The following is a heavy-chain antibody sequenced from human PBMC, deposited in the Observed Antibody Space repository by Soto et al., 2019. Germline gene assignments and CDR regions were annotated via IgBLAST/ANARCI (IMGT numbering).Heavy chain of an antibody. CDR3: ARGDWGSSGGKDYYYGMDV. Sequence: SVKVSCKASGGTFSSYAISWVRQAPGQGLEWMGGIIPIFGTANYAQKFQGRVTITADESTSTAYMELSSLRSEDTAVYYCARGDWGSSGGKDYYYGMDVWGQGATVTVSS. CDR2: IIPIFGTA. D-gene: IGHD6-6*01. CDR1: GGTFSSYA. J-gene: IGHJ6*02. V-gene: IGHV1-69*13.